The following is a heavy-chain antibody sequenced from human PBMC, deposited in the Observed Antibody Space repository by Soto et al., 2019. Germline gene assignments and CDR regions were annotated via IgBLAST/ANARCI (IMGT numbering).Heavy chain of an antibody. D-gene: IGHD6-13*01. J-gene: IGHJ5*02. CDR3: ARGGPIAAAGDWFDP. Sequence: ASVKVSCKASGYTFTSYYMHWVRQAPGQGLEWMGIINPSGGSTSYAQKFQGRVTMTRDTSTSTVYMELSSLRSEDTAVYYCARGGPIAAAGDWFDPWGQGSLVPVSS. CDR1: GYTFTSYY. CDR2: INPSGGST. V-gene: IGHV1-46*03.